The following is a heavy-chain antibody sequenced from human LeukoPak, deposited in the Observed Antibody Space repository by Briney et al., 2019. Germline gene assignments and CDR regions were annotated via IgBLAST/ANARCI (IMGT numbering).Heavy chain of an antibody. CDR2: AGNGNT. V-gene: IGHV1-3*01. Sequence: AGNGNTKYSQKFQGRVTITRDTSASTAYMELSSLRSEDTAVYYCARDPCGGATRLICYFDYWGQGTLVTVSS. J-gene: IGHJ4*02. CDR3: ARDPCGGATRLICYFDY. D-gene: IGHD1-26*01.